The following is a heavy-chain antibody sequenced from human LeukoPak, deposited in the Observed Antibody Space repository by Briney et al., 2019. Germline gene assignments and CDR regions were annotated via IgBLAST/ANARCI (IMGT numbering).Heavy chain of an antibody. D-gene: IGHD2-8*01. CDR1: GFTFSSYA. CDR2: ISTSGDST. V-gene: IGHV3-23*01. CDR3: ARDTKTKTLRPQYYYYYGMDV. Sequence: GGSLRLSCAASGFTFSSYAMSWVRQAPGKGLEWVSAISTSGDSTYYADSVKGRFTISRDNSKNTLYLQMNSLRAEDTAVYYCARDTKTKTLRPQYYYYYGMDVWGQGTTVTVSS. J-gene: IGHJ6*02.